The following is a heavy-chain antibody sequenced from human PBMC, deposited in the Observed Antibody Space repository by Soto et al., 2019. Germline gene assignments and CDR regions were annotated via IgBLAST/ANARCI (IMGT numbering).Heavy chain of an antibody. CDR1: GGSIRSGGCS. V-gene: IGHV4-30-2*01. CDR3: ARSANFGELAADYYYYYGMDV. CDR2: IYHSGST. J-gene: IGHJ6*02. Sequence: PSETQSLTCAVSGGSIRSGGCSWSWIRQPPGKGLEWIGYIYHSGSTYYNPSLKSRVTISVDKSKNQFSLKLSSVTAADTAVYYCARSANFGELAADYYYYYGMDVWGQGTTVTVSS. D-gene: IGHD3-10*01.